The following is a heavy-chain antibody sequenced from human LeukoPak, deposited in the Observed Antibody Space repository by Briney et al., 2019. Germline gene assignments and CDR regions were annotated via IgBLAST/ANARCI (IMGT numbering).Heavy chain of an antibody. CDR3: ARGGGEVAY. Sequence: GGSLTLSCAASGFTFSSYSMNWVRQAPGKGLEWVASISSSSSYIYYADSVKGRFTISRHNAKNSLYLQMNSPRAEDTAVFDCARGGGEVAYWGQGTLVTVSS. V-gene: IGHV3-21*01. CDR1: GFTFSSYS. D-gene: IGHD3-16*01. J-gene: IGHJ4*02. CDR2: ISSSSSYI.